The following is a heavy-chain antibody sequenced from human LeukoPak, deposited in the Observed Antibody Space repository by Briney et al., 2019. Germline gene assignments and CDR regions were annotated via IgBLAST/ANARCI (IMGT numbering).Heavy chain of an antibody. J-gene: IGHJ6*02. CDR2: IIPILGIA. CDR3: ARGRWASVAGTLAFTDYYYYGMDV. V-gene: IGHV1-69*04. CDR1: GGTFSSYA. D-gene: IGHD6-19*01. Sequence: SVKVSCKASGGTFSSYAISWVRQAPGQGLEWMGRIIPILGIANYAQKFQGRVTITADKSTSTAYMELSSLRSEDTAVYYCARGRWASVAGTLAFTDYYYYGMDVWGQGTTVTVSS.